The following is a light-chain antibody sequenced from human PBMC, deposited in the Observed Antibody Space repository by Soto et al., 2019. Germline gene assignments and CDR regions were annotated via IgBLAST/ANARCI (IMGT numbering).Light chain of an antibody. CDR3: SSDNSSRTPWV. Sequence: QSALTQPASVSGSPGQSITISCTGTSSDVGGYNYVSWYQQHPGKAPKLMIYDVSHRPSGVSNPFSGSKSGNTASLTTSGLQPEDETDYYCSSDNSSRTPWVDGGGAKATVL. V-gene: IGLV2-14*01. J-gene: IGLJ3*02. CDR2: DVS. CDR1: SSDVGGYNY.